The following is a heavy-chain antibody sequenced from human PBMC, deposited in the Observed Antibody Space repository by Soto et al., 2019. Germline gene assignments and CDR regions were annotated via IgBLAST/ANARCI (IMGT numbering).Heavy chain of an antibody. CDR2: ISGSGGST. V-gene: IGHV3-23*01. J-gene: IGHJ4*02. CDR3: AKDPGIPSRCWFYFDH. D-gene: IGHD6-19*01. Sequence: EVQLLESGGGLVQPGGSLRLSCAASGFTFSSYAMSWVRQAPGKGLEWVSAISGSGGSTYYADSVKGRFTISRDNSKNTLYLQMDSLRAEDTAVYYCAKDPGIPSRCWFYFDHWGQGTLVTVSS. CDR1: GFTFSSYA.